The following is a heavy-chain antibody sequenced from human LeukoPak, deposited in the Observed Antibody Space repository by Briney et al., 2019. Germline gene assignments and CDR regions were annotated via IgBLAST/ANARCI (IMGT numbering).Heavy chain of an antibody. V-gene: IGHV4-4*07. CDR2: VHSGENS. J-gene: IGHJ6*04. Sequence: SETLSLTCTVSGGSTSGYYWSWIRQPAGKGLEWIGRVHSGENSDSVPSLKSRLAMSVDTSTNKFSLKLTSVNAWDTAVYYCATGGADSAFPDKVHQLMEVCGKGPTAIVSS. D-gene: IGHD1-1*01. CDR3: ATGGADSAFPDKVHQLMEV. CDR1: GGSTSGYY.